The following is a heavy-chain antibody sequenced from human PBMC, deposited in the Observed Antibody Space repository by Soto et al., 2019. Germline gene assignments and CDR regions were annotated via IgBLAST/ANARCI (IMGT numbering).Heavy chain of an antibody. CDR2: MKQDGSEK. J-gene: IGHJ4*02. CDR3: ARELRFLEWLFVDY. D-gene: IGHD3-3*01. CDR1: GFTFSSYW. Sequence: GGSLRLSCAASGFTFSSYWMSWVRQAPGKGLEWVANMKQDGSEKYYVDSVKGRFTISRDNAKNSLYLQMNSLRAEDTAVYYCARELRFLEWLFVDYWGQGTLVTVSS. V-gene: IGHV3-7*01.